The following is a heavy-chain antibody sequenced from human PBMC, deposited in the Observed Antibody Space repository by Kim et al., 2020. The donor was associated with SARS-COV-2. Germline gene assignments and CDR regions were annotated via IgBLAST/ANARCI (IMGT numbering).Heavy chain of an antibody. V-gene: IGHV3-23*01. CDR3: AKEQTAAAPFDY. D-gene: IGHD6-13*01. Sequence: YYADSVKGRFTIPRDHSKDTRYLQMNSLSAEDTAVYYCAKEQTAAAPFDYWGQGTLVTVSS. J-gene: IGHJ4*02.